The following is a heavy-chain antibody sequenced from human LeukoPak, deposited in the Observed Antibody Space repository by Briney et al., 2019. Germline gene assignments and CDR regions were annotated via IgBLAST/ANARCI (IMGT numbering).Heavy chain of an antibody. CDR2: IGGSGTTI. CDR1: GFTFIHHG. Sequence: GGSLRLSCGASGFTFIHHGMNWVRQAPGKGLEWISHIGGSGTTIYYADSVKGRFTISRDNAENSLYLQMTSLRDDDTAFYYCARSFYDSSSLDSWGQGTLATVSS. CDR3: ARSFYDSSSLDS. J-gene: IGHJ4*02. V-gene: IGHV3-48*02. D-gene: IGHD3-22*01.